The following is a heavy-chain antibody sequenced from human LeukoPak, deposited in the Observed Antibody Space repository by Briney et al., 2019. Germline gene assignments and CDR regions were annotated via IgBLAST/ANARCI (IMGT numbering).Heavy chain of an antibody. CDR1: GFTFSSYA. CDR3: AELGITMIGGV. J-gene: IGHJ6*04. D-gene: IGHD3-10*02. V-gene: IGHV3-48*03. Sequence: PGGSLRLSCAASGFTFSSYAMNWVRQAPGKGLEWLSYISSSGTTIYYADSVKGRFTISRDNAKNSLYLQMNSLRAEDTAVYYCAELGITMIGGVWGKGTTVTISS. CDR2: ISSSGTTI.